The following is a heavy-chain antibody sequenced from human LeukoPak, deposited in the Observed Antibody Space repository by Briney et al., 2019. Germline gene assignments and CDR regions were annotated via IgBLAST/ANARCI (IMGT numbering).Heavy chain of an antibody. V-gene: IGHV4-59*01. J-gene: IGHJ6*03. CDR3: ARGFDGGGDSVDQSYAYYYMDV. D-gene: IGHD5/OR15-5a*01. Sequence: SETLSLTCTVSGGSISSYYWSWIRQPPGKGLEWIGYIFYSGSTNYNPSLKSRVTMSVDTSKNQFSLKLHSVTAADTAVYFCARGFDGGGDSVDQSYAYYYMDVWGKGTTVTISS. CDR1: GGSISSYY. CDR2: IFYSGST.